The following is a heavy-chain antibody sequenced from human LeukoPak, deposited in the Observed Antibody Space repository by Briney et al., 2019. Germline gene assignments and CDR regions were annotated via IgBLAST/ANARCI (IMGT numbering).Heavy chain of an antibody. Sequence: PGRSLRLSCAASGFTFSDYYMSWIRQAPGKGLEWVSYISSSGSTIYYADSVKGRFTISRDNAKNSLYLQMNSLRAEDTAVYYCAGDRGPPWLGALDYWGQGTLVTVSS. CDR2: ISSSGSTI. J-gene: IGHJ4*02. CDR1: GFTFSDYY. D-gene: IGHD3-10*01. CDR3: AGDRGPPWLGALDY. V-gene: IGHV3-11*01.